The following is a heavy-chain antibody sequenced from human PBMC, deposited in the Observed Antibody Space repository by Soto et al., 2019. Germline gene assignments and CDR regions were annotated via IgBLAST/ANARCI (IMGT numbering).Heavy chain of an antibody. Sequence: GESLKISCKGSGYSFSNTWINWVRQMPGKGPEWMGIIYPGNSETRYSPSFQGQVTISADKSINTAYLQWSSLKASDTATYYCAKEAGSAYYGMDVWGQGTTVTVYS. D-gene: IGHD6-19*01. CDR2: IYPGNSET. V-gene: IGHV5-51*01. CDR1: GYSFSNTW. CDR3: AKEAGSAYYGMDV. J-gene: IGHJ6*02.